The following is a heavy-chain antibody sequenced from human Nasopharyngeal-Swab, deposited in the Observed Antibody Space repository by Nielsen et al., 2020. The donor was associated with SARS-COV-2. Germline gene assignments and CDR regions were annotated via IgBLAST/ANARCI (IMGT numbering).Heavy chain of an antibody. D-gene: IGHD2-2*01. CDR2: IYSGGST. CDR1: GFTVSSNY. J-gene: IGHJ5*02. Sequence: GGSLRLSCAASGFTVSSNYMSWVRQAPGKGLEWVSVIYSGGSTYYADSVKGRFTISRDNSKNTLYLQMNSLRAEDTAVYYCAKYAPATNWFDPWGQGTLVTVSS. CDR3: AKYAPATNWFDP. V-gene: IGHV3-53*01.